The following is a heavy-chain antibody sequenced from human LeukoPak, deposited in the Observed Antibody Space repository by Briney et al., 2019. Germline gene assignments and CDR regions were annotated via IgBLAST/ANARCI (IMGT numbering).Heavy chain of an antibody. CDR2: IKSKTDGGTT. J-gene: IGHJ5*02. D-gene: IGHD6-19*01. Sequence: GGSLRLSCAASGFTFSNAWMSWVRQAPGKGLEWVGRIKSKTDGGTTDYAAPVKGRFTISRDDSKNTLYLQMNSLKTEDTDVYYCTTLTRIAVAGRDWFDPWGQGTLVTVSS. CDR3: TTLTRIAVAGRDWFDP. V-gene: IGHV3-15*01. CDR1: GFTFSNAW.